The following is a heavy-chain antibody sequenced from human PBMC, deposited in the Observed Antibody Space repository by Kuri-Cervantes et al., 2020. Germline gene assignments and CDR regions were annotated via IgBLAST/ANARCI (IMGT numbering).Heavy chain of an antibody. CDR2: IIPIFGTA. J-gene: IGHJ5*02. CDR1: GYTFTSYA. D-gene: IGHD2-15*01. Sequence: SVKVSCKASGYTFTSYAISWVRQAPGQGLEWMGGIIPIFGTANYAQKFQGRVTITADESTSTAYMELSSLRSEDTAVYYCARQGGYCSGGSCYWLSFDPWGQGTLVTVSS. CDR3: ARQGGYCSGGSCYWLSFDP. V-gene: IGHV1-69*13.